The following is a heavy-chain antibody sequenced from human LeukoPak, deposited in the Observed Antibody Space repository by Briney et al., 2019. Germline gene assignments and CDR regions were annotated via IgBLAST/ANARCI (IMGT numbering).Heavy chain of an antibody. CDR2: ISRSGSTI. CDR3: ARVLMGILGPLRPFGELSNY. V-gene: IGHV3-48*03. Sequence: GGSLRLSCAASGFTFSSYEMNWVRQAPGKGLEWVSYISRSGSTIYYADSVKGRFTISRDNAKNSLYLQMNSLRAEDTAVYYCARVLMGILGPLRPFGELSNYWGQGTLVTVSS. J-gene: IGHJ4*02. CDR1: GFTFSSYE. D-gene: IGHD3-10*01.